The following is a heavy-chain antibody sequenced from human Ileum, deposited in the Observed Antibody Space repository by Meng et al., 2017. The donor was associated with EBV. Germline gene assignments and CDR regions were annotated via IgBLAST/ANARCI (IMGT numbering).Heavy chain of an antibody. CDR3: ARTGVGLAFDY. CDR1: GDSMTNNNW. Sequence: VPLGESVPGLVKFSGTLSLTGCVSGDSMTNNNWWTWVRQPPGKGLEWIGEIYHSGSTNYNPSLQSRATISVDMSKKQFSLKLRSVTAADTAVYYCARTGVGLAFDYWGLGTLVTVSS. D-gene: IGHD2-8*01. J-gene: IGHJ4*02. V-gene: IGHV4-4*02. CDR2: IYHSGST.